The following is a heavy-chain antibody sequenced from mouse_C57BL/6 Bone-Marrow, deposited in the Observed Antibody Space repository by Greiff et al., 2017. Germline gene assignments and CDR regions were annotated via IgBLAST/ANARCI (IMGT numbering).Heavy chain of an antibody. J-gene: IGHJ3*01. D-gene: IGHD1-1*01. CDR1: GFSLTSYG. CDR2: IWSGGST. Sequence: QVHVKQSGPGLVQPSQSLSITCTVSGFSLTSYGVHWVRQSSGKGLEWLGVIWSGGSTDYNAAFISRLSISKDNSKSQVFFKMNSLQADDTAIYDCARSNYGLFAYWGQGTLVTVSA. CDR3: ARSNYGLFAY. V-gene: IGHV2-2*01.